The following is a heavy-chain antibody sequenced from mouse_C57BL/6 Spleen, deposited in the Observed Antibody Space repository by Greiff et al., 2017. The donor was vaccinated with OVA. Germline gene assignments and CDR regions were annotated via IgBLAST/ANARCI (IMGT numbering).Heavy chain of an antibody. D-gene: IGHD2-3*01. J-gene: IGHJ3*01. CDR2: IDPETGGT. CDR1: GYTFTDYE. CDR3: TRIRDGYYSCAY. Sequence: QVQLQQSGAELVRPGASVTLSCKASGYTFTDYEMHWVKQTPVHGLEWIGAIDPETGGTAYNQKFKGKAILTADKSSSTAYMELRSLTSEDSAVYYCTRIRDGYYSCAYWGQGTLVTVSA. V-gene: IGHV1-15*01.